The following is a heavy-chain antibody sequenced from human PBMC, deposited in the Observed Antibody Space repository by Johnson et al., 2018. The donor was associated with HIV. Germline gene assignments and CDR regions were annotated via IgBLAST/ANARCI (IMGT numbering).Heavy chain of an antibody. Sequence: VQLVESGGGLIQPGGSLRLSCAASEFTFSKAWMNWVRQAPGKGLEWVANIKEDGSEEYYVDSVEGRLTVSRDNAKNSLYLQIDSLRAEDTAVFYCARDGIYSSPWDAFDIWGQGTMVTVSS. V-gene: IGHV3-7*03. CDR1: EFTFSKAW. CDR2: IKEDGSEE. D-gene: IGHD3-22*01. CDR3: ARDGIYSSPWDAFDI. J-gene: IGHJ3*02.